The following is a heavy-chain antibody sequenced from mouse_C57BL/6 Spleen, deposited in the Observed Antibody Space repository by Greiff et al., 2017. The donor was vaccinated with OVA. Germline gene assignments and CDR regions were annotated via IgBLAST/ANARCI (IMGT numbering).Heavy chain of an antibody. Sequence: VQLQQSGPELVKPGDSVKISCKASGYSFTGYFMNWVMQSHGKSLEWIGRINPYNGDTFYNQKFKGKATLTVDKSSSTAHMELRSLTSEDSAVYYCARGHDGSSYRAMDYWGQGTSVTVSS. J-gene: IGHJ4*01. CDR2: INPYNGDT. D-gene: IGHD1-1*01. V-gene: IGHV1-20*01. CDR1: GYSFTGYF. CDR3: ARGHDGSSYRAMDY.